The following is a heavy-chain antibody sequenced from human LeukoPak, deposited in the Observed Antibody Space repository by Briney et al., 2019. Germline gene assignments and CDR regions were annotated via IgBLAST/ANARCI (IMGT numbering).Heavy chain of an antibody. V-gene: IGHV3-73*01. CDR2: IRSKANSYAT. Sequence: GGSLRLSCAASGFTFSGSAMHWVRQASGKGLEWVGRIRSKANSYATAYAASVKGRFTISRDDSKNTAYLQMNSLKTEDTAVYYCTSSSSSWIPTVDYWGQGTLVTVSS. D-gene: IGHD6-13*01. J-gene: IGHJ4*02. CDR3: TSSSSSWIPTVDY. CDR1: GFTFSGSA.